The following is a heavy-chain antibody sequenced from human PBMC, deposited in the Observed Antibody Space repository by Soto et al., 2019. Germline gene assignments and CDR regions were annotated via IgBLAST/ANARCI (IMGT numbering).Heavy chain of an antibody. J-gene: IGHJ3*02. Sequence: ASVKVSCKASGYTFTSYGISWVRQAPGQGLEWMGWISAYNGNTNYAQKLQGRVTMTTDTSTSTAYMELRSLRSDDTAVYYCARDIGNDYIWGSYRDHDAFDIWGQGTMVTVSS. CDR3: ARDIGNDYIWGSYRDHDAFDI. V-gene: IGHV1-18*01. D-gene: IGHD3-16*02. CDR2: ISAYNGNT. CDR1: GYTFTSYG.